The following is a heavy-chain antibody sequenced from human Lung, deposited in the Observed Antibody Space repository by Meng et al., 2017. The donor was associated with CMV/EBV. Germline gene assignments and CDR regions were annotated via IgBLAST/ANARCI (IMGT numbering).Heavy chain of an antibody. CDR2: ISGSGGST. J-gene: IGHJ4*02. CDR1: GFTFSSYA. CDR3: AKAYSSSSVGTNRGFDY. V-gene: IGHV3-23*01. D-gene: IGHD6-6*01. Sequence: GEXXKISCAASGFTFSSYAMSWVRQAPGKGLEWVSAISGSGGSTYYADSVKGRFTISRDNSKNTLYLQMNSLRAEDTAVYYCAKAYSSSSVGTNRGFDYWXQGTXV.